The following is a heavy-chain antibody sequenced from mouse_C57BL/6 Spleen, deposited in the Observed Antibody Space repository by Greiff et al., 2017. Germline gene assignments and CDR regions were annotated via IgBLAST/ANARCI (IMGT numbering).Heavy chain of an antibody. CDR2: IYPGDGDT. D-gene: IGHD1-1*01. V-gene: IGHV1-82*01. CDR1: GYAFSSSW. J-gene: IGHJ4*01. CDR3: ASPGGYYGFYAMDY. Sequence: QVQLQQSGPELVKPGASVKISCKASGYAFSSSWMNWVKQRPGKGLEWIGRIYPGDGDTNYNGKFKGKATLTADKSSSTAYMQLSSLTSEDSAVYCCASPGGYYGFYAMDYWGQGTSVTVSS.